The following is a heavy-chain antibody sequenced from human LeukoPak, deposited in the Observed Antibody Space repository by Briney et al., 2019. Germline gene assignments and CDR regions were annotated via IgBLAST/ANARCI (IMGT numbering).Heavy chain of an antibody. J-gene: IGHJ4*02. CDR3: ARPKQLAYFDY. CDR1: GGSFSGYY. V-gene: IGHV4-34*01. Sequence: PSETLSLTRAVYGGSFSGYYWSWIRQPPGKGLEWIGEINHSGSTNYNPSLKSRVTISVDTSKNQFSLKLSSVTAADTAVYYCARPKQLAYFDYWGQGTLVTVSS. D-gene: IGHD6-6*01. CDR2: INHSGST.